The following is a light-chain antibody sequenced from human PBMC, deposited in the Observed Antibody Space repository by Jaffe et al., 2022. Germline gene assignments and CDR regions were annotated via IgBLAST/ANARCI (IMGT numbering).Light chain of an antibody. J-gene: IGKJ4*01. CDR2: DAS. CDR1: QDISNY. CDR3: QQYDNPFRVT. Sequence: DIQMTQSPSSLSASVGDRVTITCQASQDISNYLNWYQQKPGKAPKLLIYDASNLETGVPSRFSGSGSGTDFTFTISSLQPEDIATYYCQQYDNPFRVTFGGGTKVEIK. V-gene: IGKV1-33*01.